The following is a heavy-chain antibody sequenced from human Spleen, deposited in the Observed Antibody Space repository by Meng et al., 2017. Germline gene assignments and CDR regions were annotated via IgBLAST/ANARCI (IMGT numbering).Heavy chain of an antibody. CDR2: INPKSGDT. CDR1: GYTLPDYW. Sequence: ASVKVSCKASGYTLPDYWLHWVRRAPGQGLEWMGRINPKSGDTHYAQRFQGRVTMTGDTSISTAYMELSGLRSDDTAMYYCARHMNIVVVVAATPFDYWGQGTLVTVSS. V-gene: IGHV1-2*06. D-gene: IGHD2-15*01. J-gene: IGHJ4*02. CDR3: ARHMNIVVVVAATPFDY.